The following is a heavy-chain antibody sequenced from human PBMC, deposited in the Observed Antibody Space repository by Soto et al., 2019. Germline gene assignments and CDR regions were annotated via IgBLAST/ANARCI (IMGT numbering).Heavy chain of an antibody. J-gene: IGHJ4*02. CDR3: ANAGR. Sequence: GGSLRLSCAASGFTFSSSWMSWVRQAPGKGLEWVAYINQDGGEKDYGDSVKGRFTISRDNARKSLYLQMNSLGVEDTAVYYCANAGRWGQGTLVTVSS. CDR2: INQDGGEK. CDR1: GFTFSSSW. V-gene: IGHV3-7*01.